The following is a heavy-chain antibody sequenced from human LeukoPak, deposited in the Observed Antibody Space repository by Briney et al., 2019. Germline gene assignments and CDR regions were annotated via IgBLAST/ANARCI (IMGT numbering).Heavy chain of an antibody. Sequence: PGGSLRLSCAASGFTFSTYAMHWVRQAPGKGLEWVSVISYDGSNKYYADSVKGRFTISRDNSKNTLYLQMNSLRAEDTAVYYCARVRDSSSPFDYWGQGTLVTVSS. CDR2: ISYDGSNK. V-gene: IGHV3-30*04. CDR3: ARVRDSSSPFDY. D-gene: IGHD6-6*01. J-gene: IGHJ4*02. CDR1: GFTFSTYA.